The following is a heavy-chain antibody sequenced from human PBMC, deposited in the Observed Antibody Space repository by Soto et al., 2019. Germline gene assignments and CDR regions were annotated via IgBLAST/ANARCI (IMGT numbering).Heavy chain of an antibody. CDR3: ARHRGIEYSSSPDYYYYGMDV. V-gene: IGHV4-39*01. CDR1: GGSISSSSYY. Sequence: SETLSLTCTVSGGSISSSSYYWGWIRQPPGKGLEWIGSIYYSGSTYYNPSLKSRVTISVDTSKNQFSLKLSSVTAADTAVYYCARHRGIEYSSSPDYYYYGMDVWGQGATVTVSS. J-gene: IGHJ6*02. D-gene: IGHD6-6*01. CDR2: IYYSGST.